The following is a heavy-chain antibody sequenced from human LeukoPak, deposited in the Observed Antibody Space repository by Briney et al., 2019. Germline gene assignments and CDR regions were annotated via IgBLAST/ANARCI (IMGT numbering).Heavy chain of an antibody. V-gene: IGHV4-59*12. D-gene: IGHD2-2*01. CDR1: GGSISSYY. CDR3: AREPVVPAAIWAYYFDY. Sequence: SETLSLTCTVSGGSISSYYWSWIRQPPGKGLEWIGYIYYSGSTNYNPSLKSRVTMSVDTSKNQFSLKLSSVTAADTAVYYCAREPVVPAAIWAYYFDYWGQGTLVTVSS. J-gene: IGHJ4*02. CDR2: IYYSGST.